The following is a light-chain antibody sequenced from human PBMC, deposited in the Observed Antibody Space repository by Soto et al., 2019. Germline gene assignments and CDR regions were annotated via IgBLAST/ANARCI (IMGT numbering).Light chain of an antibody. V-gene: IGKV3-15*01. CDR2: GAS. CDR3: QQYNDWPRT. CDR1: QSVSSN. Sequence: EIGVTQSPATLSVYTGERATLSCRASQSVSSNLAWYQQKPGQAPRLLIYGASTRATGIPARFSGSGSGTEFTLTISSLQSEDFAVYYCQQYNDWPRTFAQGTKV. J-gene: IGKJ1*01.